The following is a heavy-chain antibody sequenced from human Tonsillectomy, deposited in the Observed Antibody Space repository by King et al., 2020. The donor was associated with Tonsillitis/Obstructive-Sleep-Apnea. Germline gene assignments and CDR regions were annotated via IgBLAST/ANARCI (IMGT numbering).Heavy chain of an antibody. D-gene: IGHD3-3*01. CDR1: GGSFSGYY. CDR3: ARAGGVNDFWSGYYTYYFDY. CDR2: INHSGST. Sequence: VQLPQWGAGLLKPSETLSLTCAVYGGSFSGYYWSWIRQPPGKGLEWIGKINHSGSTNYNPSLKSRVTISVDTSKNQFSLKLSSVTAADTAVYYCARAGGVNDFWSGYYTYYFDYWGQGTLVTVSS. J-gene: IGHJ4*02. V-gene: IGHV4-34*01.